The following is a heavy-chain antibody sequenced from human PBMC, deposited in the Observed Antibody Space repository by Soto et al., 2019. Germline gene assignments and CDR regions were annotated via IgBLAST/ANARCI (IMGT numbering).Heavy chain of an antibody. J-gene: IGHJ4*02. CDR1: GGTFNTYA. Sequence: QMQLVQSGAEVKERGSSVKISCQTSGGTFNTYALTWVRQAPGQGLEWIGGIIPIFGIKNVAQRFQGRVTINADESLATAYMERTSLRSDDTAVYYCAKDAGDHWGQGTLVTVSS. CDR3: AKDAGDH. CDR2: IIPIFGIK. V-gene: IGHV1-69*01. D-gene: IGHD3-10*01.